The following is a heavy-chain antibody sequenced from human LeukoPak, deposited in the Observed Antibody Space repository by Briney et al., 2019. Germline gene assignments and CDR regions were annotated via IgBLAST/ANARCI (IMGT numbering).Heavy chain of an antibody. Sequence: PSETLSLTCAVYGGSFSGYYWSWIRQPPGKGLEWIGEINHSGSTNYNPSLKSRVTISVDTSKNQFSLKLSSVTAADTAVYYCARRGSSGWVYWGQGTLVIVSS. D-gene: IGHD6-19*01. J-gene: IGHJ4*02. CDR3: ARRGSSGWVY. CDR1: GGSFSGYY. V-gene: IGHV4-34*01. CDR2: INHSGST.